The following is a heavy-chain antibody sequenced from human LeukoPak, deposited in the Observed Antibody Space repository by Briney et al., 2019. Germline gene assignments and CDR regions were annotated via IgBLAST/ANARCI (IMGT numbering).Heavy chain of an antibody. Sequence: PSETLSLTCTVSGGSISSYYWSWIRQPPGKGLEWIGYIYYSGSTNYNPSLKSRVTISVDTSKNQFSLKLSSVTAADTAVYYCARWRKQNYYYYYMGVWGKGTTVTISS. D-gene: IGHD3-3*01. CDR1: GGSISSYY. J-gene: IGHJ6*03. V-gene: IGHV4-59*01. CDR2: IYYSGST. CDR3: ARWRKQNYYYYYMGV.